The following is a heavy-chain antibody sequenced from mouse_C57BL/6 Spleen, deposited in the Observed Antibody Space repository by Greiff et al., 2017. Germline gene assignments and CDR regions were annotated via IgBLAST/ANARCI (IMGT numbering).Heavy chain of an antibody. CDR3: ARSKELGPYFDY. J-gene: IGHJ2*01. Sequence: QVQLKESGPELVKPGASVKISCKASGYAFSSSWMNWVKQRPGKGLEWIGRIYPGDGDTNYNGKFKGKATLTADKSSSTAYMQLSSLTSEDSAVYFCARSKELGPYFDYWGQGTTLTVSS. CDR2: IYPGDGDT. CDR1: GYAFSSSW. D-gene: IGHD4-1*01. V-gene: IGHV1-82*01.